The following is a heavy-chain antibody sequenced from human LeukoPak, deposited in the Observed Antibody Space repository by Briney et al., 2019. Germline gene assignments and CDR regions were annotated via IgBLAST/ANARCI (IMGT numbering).Heavy chain of an antibody. J-gene: IGHJ6*02. CDR1: GGSISSGGYY. CDR3: ARGGSGYSYGMDV. CDR2: IYYSGST. D-gene: IGHD3-3*01. V-gene: IGHV4-31*03. Sequence: SETLSLTCTVSGGSISSGGYYWSWIRQHPGKGLEWIGYIYYSGSTYYNPSLKSRVTISVDTSKNQFSLKLSSVTAADTAVYYCARGGSGYSYGMDVWGQGTTVTVSS.